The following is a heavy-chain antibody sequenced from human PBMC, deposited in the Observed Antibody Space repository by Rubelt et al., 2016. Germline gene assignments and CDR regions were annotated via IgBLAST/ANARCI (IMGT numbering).Heavy chain of an antibody. J-gene: IGHJ3*01. D-gene: IGHD3-10*01. Sequence: QLHLQESGPGLVKPSQTLSLTCAISGDSVSSDTAAWNWIRQSPSRGLEWLGRTYYRSKWITTYAVFVRGRITITPDTSKNPFSRQLNSVTPEDTAVYYCARDPGIGNAFDLWGEGTMVTVSS. CDR2: TYYRSKWIT. CDR3: ARDPGIGNAFDL. CDR1: GDSVSSDTAA. V-gene: IGHV6-1*01.